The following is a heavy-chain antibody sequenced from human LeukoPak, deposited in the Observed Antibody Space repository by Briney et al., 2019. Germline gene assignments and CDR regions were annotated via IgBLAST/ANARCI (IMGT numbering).Heavy chain of an antibody. V-gene: IGHV3-23*01. CDR1: GFTFSSYA. J-gene: IGHJ4*02. CDR3: AKWVGSSGWYSFDY. CDR2: ISGSGGST. Sequence: GGSLRLSCAASGFTFSSYAMSWVRQAPGKVLEWVSAISGSGGSTYYADSVKGRFTISRDNSKNTLYLQMNSLRAEDTAVYYCAKWVGSSGWYSFDYWGQGTLVTVSS. D-gene: IGHD6-19*01.